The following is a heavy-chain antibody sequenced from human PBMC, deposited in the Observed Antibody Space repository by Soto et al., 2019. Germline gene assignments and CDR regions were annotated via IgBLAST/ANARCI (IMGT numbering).Heavy chain of an antibody. Sequence: QVQLQQWGAGLLKPSETLSLTCAVYGGSFSGYYWSWIRQPPGKGLEWIGEINHSGSTNYNPSLKSRVPISVDTSKNQFSLKLSSVTAADTAVYYCARVGFNWNDDYYGMDVWGQGTTVTVSS. J-gene: IGHJ6*02. CDR1: GGSFSGYY. V-gene: IGHV4-34*01. CDR2: INHSGST. CDR3: ARVGFNWNDDYYGMDV. D-gene: IGHD1-20*01.